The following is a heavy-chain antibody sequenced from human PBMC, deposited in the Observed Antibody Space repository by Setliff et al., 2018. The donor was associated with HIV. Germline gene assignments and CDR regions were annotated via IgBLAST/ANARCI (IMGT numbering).Heavy chain of an antibody. Sequence: LRLSCAASGFTFSSYAMHWVRQAPGKGLEWVAVTSYDGSNKYYADSVKGRFTISRDNSKNTLYLQMSSLRAEDTAVYYCARIRGFCSGGSCYPYYYYAMDVWGQGTTVTVSS. J-gene: IGHJ6*02. CDR2: TSYDGSNK. CDR1: GFTFSSYA. CDR3: ARIRGFCSGGSCYPYYYYAMDV. D-gene: IGHD2-15*01. V-gene: IGHV3-30-3*01.